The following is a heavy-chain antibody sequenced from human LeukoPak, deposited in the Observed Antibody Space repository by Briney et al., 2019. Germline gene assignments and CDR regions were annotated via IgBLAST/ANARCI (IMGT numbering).Heavy chain of an antibody. D-gene: IGHD2-21*01. Sequence: SQTLSLTCTVSGGSISSGSYYWSWIRQPAGKGLEWIGRIYTSGSTNYNPSLKSRVTISVDTSKNQFSLKLSSVTAADTAVYYCARDVWGLLDYWGQGTLVTVSS. CDR3: ARDVWGLLDY. J-gene: IGHJ4*02. CDR1: GGSISSGSYY. CDR2: IYTSGST. V-gene: IGHV4-61*02.